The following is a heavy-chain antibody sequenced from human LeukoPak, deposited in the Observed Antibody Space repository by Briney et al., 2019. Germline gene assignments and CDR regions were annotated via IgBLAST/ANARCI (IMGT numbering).Heavy chain of an antibody. V-gene: IGHV4-59*08. CDR3: AGAPDQHYFDY. CDR2: IYYTGTT. Sequence: SQTLSLTSTVSSGSITSYSWSWIRQPQRKGLEYIGHIYYTGTTDYNPSLKSRVTMSVDTSKSRFSLRLISVTASDTAVYFCAGAPDQHYFDYWGQGTLVAVSS. CDR1: SGSITSYS. J-gene: IGHJ4*02.